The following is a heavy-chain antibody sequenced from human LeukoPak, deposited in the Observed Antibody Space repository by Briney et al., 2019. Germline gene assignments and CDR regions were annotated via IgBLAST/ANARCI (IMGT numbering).Heavy chain of an antibody. Sequence: GASVKVSCKASGSTFTDYYMRWVRQAPGQGFEWMGWINPNDGDTNYAQKFQGRVTMTRDTSISTAHMEVSRLRSDDTAVYYCARANFLYCSSSTCLFDYWGQGTLFTVSS. D-gene: IGHD2-2*01. J-gene: IGHJ4*02. CDR3: ARANFLYCSSSTCLFDY. CDR2: INPNDGDT. CDR1: GSTFTDYY. V-gene: IGHV1-2*02.